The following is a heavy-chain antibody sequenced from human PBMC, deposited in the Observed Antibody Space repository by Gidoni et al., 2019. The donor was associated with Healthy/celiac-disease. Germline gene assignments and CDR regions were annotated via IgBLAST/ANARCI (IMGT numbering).Heavy chain of an antibody. Sequence: EVQLVESGGGLVQPGGSLRLSCSASGFTFSSYAMHWVRQAPGKGLEYVSAISSNGGSTYYADSVKGRFTISRDNSKNTLYLQMSSLRAEDTAVYYCVKDPIILGDPLGAFDIWGQGTMVTVSS. CDR2: ISSNGGST. CDR3: VKDPIILGDPLGAFDI. V-gene: IGHV3-64D*06. D-gene: IGHD3-10*01. CDR1: GFTFSSYA. J-gene: IGHJ3*02.